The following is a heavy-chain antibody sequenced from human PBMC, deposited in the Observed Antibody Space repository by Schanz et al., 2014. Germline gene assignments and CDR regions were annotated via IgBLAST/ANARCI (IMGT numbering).Heavy chain of an antibody. CDR1: GFTFSDYY. CDR3: ARVRTIYGSGAMGY. V-gene: IGHV3-11*06. Sequence: QVQLVESGGGLVKPGGSLRLSCAASGFTFSDYYMYWVRQAPGKGLEWVSSITSTSRYIYYADSLKGRFTISRDNSKNTLYLQMNSLRAEDTAVYYCARVRTIYGSGAMGYWGQGTLVTVSS. J-gene: IGHJ4*02. D-gene: IGHD3-10*01. CDR2: ITSTSRYI.